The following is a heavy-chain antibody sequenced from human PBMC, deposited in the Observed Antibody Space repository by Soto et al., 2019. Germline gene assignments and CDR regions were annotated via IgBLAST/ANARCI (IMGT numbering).Heavy chain of an antibody. V-gene: IGHV3-21*04. CDR2: IRSSSSYI. CDR3: ARDVFFGSSPYPPDAIDF. D-gene: IGHD3-3*01. CDR1: GFTFSSYS. J-gene: IGHJ3*01. Sequence: PGGSLRLSCAASGFTFSSYSMNWVRQAPGKGLEWVSSIRSSSSYISYVDSVRGRFTISRDNARNSLYLQMDSLRAEDTALYYCARDVFFGSSPYPPDAIDFWGPGIMVTV.